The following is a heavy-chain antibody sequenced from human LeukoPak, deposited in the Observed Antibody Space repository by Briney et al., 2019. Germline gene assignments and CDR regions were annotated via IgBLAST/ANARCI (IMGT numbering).Heavy chain of an antibody. V-gene: IGHV3-23*01. Sequence: HPGGSLRLSCAASGFTFSSYAMSWVRQAPGKGLEWVSAISANAYSTYYADSVRGRFTISRDNAKNSLYLQMNSLRAEDTAVYYCARCSGVFGSSGYWGQGTLVTVSS. CDR2: ISANAYST. CDR3: ARCSGVFGSSGY. J-gene: IGHJ4*02. D-gene: IGHD6-6*01. CDR1: GFTFSSYA.